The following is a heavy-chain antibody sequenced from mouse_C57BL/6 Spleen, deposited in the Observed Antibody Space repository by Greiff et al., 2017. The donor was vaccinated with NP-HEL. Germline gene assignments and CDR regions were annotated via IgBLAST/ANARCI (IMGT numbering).Heavy chain of an antibody. CDR2: IYPGSGST. CDR1: GYTFTSYW. J-gene: IGHJ3*01. CDR3: ARRDLNWPLAY. V-gene: IGHV1-55*01. D-gene: IGHD4-1*01. Sequence: QVQLQQPGAELVKPGASVKMSCKASGYTFTSYWITWVKQRPGQGLEWIGDIYPGSGSTNYNEKFTSKATLTVDTSSSTAYMQLSSLTSEDSAVYYCARRDLNWPLAYWGQGTLVTVSA.